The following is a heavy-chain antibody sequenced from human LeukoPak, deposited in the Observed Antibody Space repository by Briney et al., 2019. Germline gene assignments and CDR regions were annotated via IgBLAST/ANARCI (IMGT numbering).Heavy chain of an antibody. CDR1: GYIFTNSW. J-gene: IGHJ4*02. V-gene: IGHV5-51*01. CDR2: IYPGDSDT. CDR3: ARHAPLVRGVIYYFDH. D-gene: IGHD3-10*01. Sequence: GESLKISCKGSGYIFTNSWIAWVRQMPEKGLECMGIIYPGDSDTRYSPPFQGHVTISADKSICTASLQWSSLKASDTAMYYCARHAPLVRGVIYYFDHWGQGTLVTVSS.